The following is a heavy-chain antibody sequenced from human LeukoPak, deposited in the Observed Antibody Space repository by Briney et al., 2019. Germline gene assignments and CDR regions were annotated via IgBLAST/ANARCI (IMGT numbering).Heavy chain of an antibody. D-gene: IGHD5-12*01. V-gene: IGHV3-23*01. CDR3: ARVSEVYSGYDKAFDI. J-gene: IGHJ3*02. Sequence: GGSLRLSCAASGFTFSSNAMTWVRQAPGKGLEWVSAISGSGGSTYYADSVKGRFTISRDNAKNSLYLQMNSLRAEDTAVYYCARVSEVYSGYDKAFDIWGQGTMVTVSS. CDR2: ISGSGGST. CDR1: GFTFSSNA.